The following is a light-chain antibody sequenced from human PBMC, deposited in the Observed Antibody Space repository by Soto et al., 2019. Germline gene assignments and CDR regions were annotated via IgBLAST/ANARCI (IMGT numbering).Light chain of an antibody. CDR1: QSLLHSNGYNY. J-gene: IGKJ3*01. CDR2: WAS. CDR3: QQYYSTPFT. Sequence: DIVMTKSPPSLPVTPGAPASISCRSSQSLLHSNGYNYLAWYQQKPGQPPKLLIYWASTRESGVPDRFSGSGSGTDFTLTISSLQAEDVAVYYCQQYYSTPFTFGPGAKVDIK. V-gene: IGKV4-1*01.